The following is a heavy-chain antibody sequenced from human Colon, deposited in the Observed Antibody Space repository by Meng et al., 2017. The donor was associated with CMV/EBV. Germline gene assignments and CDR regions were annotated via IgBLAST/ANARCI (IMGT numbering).Heavy chain of an antibody. D-gene: IGHD3-3*01. CDR2: MNPNSGNT. J-gene: IGHJ6*02. CDR1: VYTFTSYD. CDR3: ARGHDFWSGYFSYYYYYGMDV. Sequence: SVTVSCMASVYTFTSYDINWVRQATGQGLEWMGWMNPNSGNTGYAQKFQGRVTITRNISISTDYMEMSSLRSEDTAVYYCARGHDFWSGYFSYYYYYGMDVWGQGTTVTVSS. V-gene: IGHV1-8*03.